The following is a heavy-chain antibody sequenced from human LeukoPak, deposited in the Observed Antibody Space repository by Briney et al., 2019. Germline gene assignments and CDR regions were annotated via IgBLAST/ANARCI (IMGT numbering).Heavy chain of an antibody. CDR2: ISSRSETV. V-gene: IGHV3-48*04. D-gene: IGHD5-12*01. J-gene: IGHJ4*02. CDR3: ARGPPTWIEY. Sequence: GGSLRLSCAASGFTFSSYAMSWVRQTPEKGLEWVSYISSRSETVYYADSVKGRFTISRDNAKNSLYLQMNSLRVEDTAVYYCARGPPTWIEYWGQGTLVTVSS. CDR1: GFTFSSYA.